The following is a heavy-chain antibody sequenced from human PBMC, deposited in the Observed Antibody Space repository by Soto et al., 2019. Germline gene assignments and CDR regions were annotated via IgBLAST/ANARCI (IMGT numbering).Heavy chain of an antibody. CDR1: GFSLSTSGVG. V-gene: IGHV2-5*02. D-gene: IGHD3-9*01. CDR3: ARVRRDWLSHYSYYLDV. Sequence: QITLKESGPTLVKPTQTLTLTCTFSGFSLSTSGVGVGWIRQPPGKALEWLALIYWDDDKRYSPYVKSTLTNTKDTSTNQVVLTMTNMDPMDTATYCCARVRRDWLSHYSYYLDVGREETTVTFSS. CDR2: IYWDDDK. J-gene: IGHJ6*03.